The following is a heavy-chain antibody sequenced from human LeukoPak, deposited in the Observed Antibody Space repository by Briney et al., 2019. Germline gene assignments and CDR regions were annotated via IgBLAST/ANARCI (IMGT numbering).Heavy chain of an antibody. J-gene: IGHJ3*02. D-gene: IGHD2-21*01. CDR2: IYYSGSP. V-gene: IGHV4-39*01. CDR1: GCSISSSSYY. CDR3: ARHCVKRRGAFDI. Sequence: WETLSLTCTVSGCSISSSSYYWVWLPQPPGKAREWIMSIYYSGSPYYNPSLKSRVTISVDTSMDQFSMKLSCVTAADTAVYYCARHCVKRRGAFDIWGQGTMVTVSS.